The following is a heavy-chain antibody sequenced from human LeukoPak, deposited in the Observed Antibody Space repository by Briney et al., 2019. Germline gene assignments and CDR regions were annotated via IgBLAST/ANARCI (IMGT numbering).Heavy chain of an antibody. J-gene: IGHJ4*02. CDR2: ISGSGGST. V-gene: IGHV3-23*01. Sequence: GGSLRLSCAASGFTFSSYDMSWVRQAPGKGLELVSVISGSGGSTYYADSVKGRFTISRDNSKNTLYLQMNSLRAEDTAVYYCVKDEDFVVVSAIVRPSDSWGQGTLVTVSS. CDR1: GFTFSSYD. CDR3: VKDEDFVVVSAIVRPSDS. D-gene: IGHD2-21*01.